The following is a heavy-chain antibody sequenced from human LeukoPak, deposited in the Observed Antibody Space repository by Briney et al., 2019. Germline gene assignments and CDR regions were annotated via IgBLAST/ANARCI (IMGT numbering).Heavy chain of an antibody. J-gene: IGHJ4*02. CDR2: SRGGGET. CDR3: VKANWVSNADADW. D-gene: IGHD3-9*01. Sequence: PGGSLRLSCAASGFSFSNYAMSWVRQAPARGPEWVSSSRGGGETFYADSVMGRVTLSRDDSRNTVYLQLDNLRVESTAIYYFVKANWVSNADADWWGQGNRVTVSS. CDR1: GFSFSNYA. V-gene: IGHV3-23*01.